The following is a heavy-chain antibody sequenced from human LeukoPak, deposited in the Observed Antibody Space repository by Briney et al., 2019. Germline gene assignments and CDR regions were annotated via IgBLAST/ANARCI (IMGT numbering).Heavy chain of an antibody. Sequence: GGSLRLSCAASGFTFSSYWMHWVRQAPGKGLVWVSRIDNDGRGTSYADSVKGRFTISRDNAKNRLYLQMNSLRAEDTAVYYCASLNYGPDYWGQGTLVTVSS. J-gene: IGHJ4*02. CDR2: IDNDGRGT. CDR3: ASLNYGPDY. CDR1: GFTFSSYW. D-gene: IGHD3-16*01. V-gene: IGHV3-74*01.